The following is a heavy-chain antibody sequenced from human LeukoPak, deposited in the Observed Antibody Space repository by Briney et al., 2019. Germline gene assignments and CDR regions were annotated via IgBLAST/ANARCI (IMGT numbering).Heavy chain of an antibody. J-gene: IGHJ4*02. Sequence: GGSLRLSCAASGFTFSSYAMSWVRQAPGKGLEWGSAISGSGGSTYYADSVKGRFTISRDNSKNTLYLQMNSLRAEDTAVYYCAKDPRQQQLVPYWGQGTLVTVPS. D-gene: IGHD6-13*01. V-gene: IGHV3-23*01. CDR3: AKDPRQQQLVPY. CDR1: GFTFSSYA. CDR2: ISGSGGST.